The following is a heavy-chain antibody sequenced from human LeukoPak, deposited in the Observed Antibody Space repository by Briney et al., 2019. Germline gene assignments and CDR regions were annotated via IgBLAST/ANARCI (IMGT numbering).Heavy chain of an antibody. CDR3: ARSAYCSGGSCYPNDY. CDR2: ISSSSTII. V-gene: IGHV3-48*02. D-gene: IGHD2-15*01. Sequence: PGGSLRLSCAASGFNFTSYNMNWVRQAPGKGLEWVSYISSSSTIIYYAGSVKGRFTISRDNAKNSLYLQMNSLRDEDTAVYYCARSAYCSGGSCYPNDYWGQGTLVTVSS. J-gene: IGHJ4*02. CDR1: GFNFTSYN.